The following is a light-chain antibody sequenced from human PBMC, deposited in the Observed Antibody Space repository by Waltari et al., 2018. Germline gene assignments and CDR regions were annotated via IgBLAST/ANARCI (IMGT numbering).Light chain of an antibody. Sequence: EIVMTQSPVTMSVSPGAGVPLSCTASESVGTDVAWYRHKPGQPPRLLIYYANARATGVPARISGSGSGTDFTLTISSLEPEDFAFYYCQQSRQWPRRTFGQGTKLEI. CDR2: YAN. J-gene: IGKJ2*01. CDR3: QQSRQWPRRT. V-gene: IGKV3D-15*01. CDR1: ESVGTD.